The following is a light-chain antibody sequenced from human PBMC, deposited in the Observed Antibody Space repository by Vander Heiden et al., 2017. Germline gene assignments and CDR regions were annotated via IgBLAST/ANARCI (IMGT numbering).Light chain of an antibody. CDR3: CSYAGSSTYV. V-gene: IGLV2-23*02. J-gene: IGLJ1*01. Sequence: QSALTQPASVSGSPGQSITISCTGTSSDVGSYNLVAWYQQPPAKAPKLMIYEVSKRPSGVSNRFSGSKSGNTASLTISGLQAEDEADYYCCSYAGSSTYVFGTGTKVTVL. CDR1: SSDVGSYNL. CDR2: EVS.